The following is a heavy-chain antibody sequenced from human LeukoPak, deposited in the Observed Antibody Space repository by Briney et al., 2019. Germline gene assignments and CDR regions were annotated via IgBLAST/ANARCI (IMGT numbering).Heavy chain of an antibody. J-gene: IGHJ6*02. CDR1: GYTFTSYY. Sequence: GASVKVSCKASGYTFTSYYMHWVRQAPGQGLEWMGIINPSGGSTSYAQKVQGRVTMTRDTSTSTVYMELSSLRSEDTAVYYCARDGYDILTGYYNHYYYGMDVWGQGTTVTVPS. D-gene: IGHD3-9*01. CDR3: ARDGYDILTGYYNHYYYGMDV. CDR2: INPSGGST. V-gene: IGHV1-46*03.